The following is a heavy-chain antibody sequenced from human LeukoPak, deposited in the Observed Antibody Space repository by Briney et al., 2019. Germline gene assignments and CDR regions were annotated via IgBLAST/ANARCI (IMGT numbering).Heavy chain of an antibody. D-gene: IGHD6-19*01. CDR1: GYSISSGYY. CDR2: IYHSGST. Sequence: PSETLSLTCAVSGYSISSGYYWGWIRQPPGKGLEWIGSIYHSGSTYYNPSLKSRVTISVDTPKNQFSLKLSSVTAADTAVYYCASGLHSSGWSDAFDIWGQGTMVTVSS. CDR3: ASGLHSSGWSDAFDI. V-gene: IGHV4-38-2*01. J-gene: IGHJ3*02.